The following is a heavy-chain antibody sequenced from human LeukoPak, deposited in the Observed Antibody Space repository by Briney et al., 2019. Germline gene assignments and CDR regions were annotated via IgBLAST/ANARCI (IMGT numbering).Heavy chain of an antibody. V-gene: IGHV3-73*01. CDR1: GFSFSTSG. D-gene: IGHD5-12*01. CDR3: TSQVDEGY. CDR2: IRSKARSYAT. J-gene: IGHJ4*02. Sequence: GGSLKLSCTASGFSFSTSGMHWVRQASGKGLEWVGRIRSKARSYATTYAESVKGRFTISRDDSKNTAYLQMNSLKTEDTAVYYCTSQVDEGYWGQGTLVTVSS.